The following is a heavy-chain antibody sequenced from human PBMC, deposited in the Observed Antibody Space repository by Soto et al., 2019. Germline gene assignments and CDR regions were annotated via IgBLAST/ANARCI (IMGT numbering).Heavy chain of an antibody. D-gene: IGHD1-26*01. J-gene: IGHJ4*02. V-gene: IGHV1-69*01. Sequence: QVQLVQSGAEVKKPWSSVKVSCKASGGTFSSYSINWVRQAPGQGLEWMGEIIPIFGTANYAQKFQGRVTITADESTSTAYMELSSLRSDDTAVYYCARDGGRHSGGIDYWGQGTLVTVSS. CDR1: GGTFSSYS. CDR3: ARDGGRHSGGIDY. CDR2: IIPIFGTA.